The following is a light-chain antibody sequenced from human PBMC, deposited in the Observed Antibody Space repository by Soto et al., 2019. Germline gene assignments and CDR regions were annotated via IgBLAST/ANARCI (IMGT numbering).Light chain of an antibody. Sequence: DIVMTQSPDSLAVSLDERATINCKSSQSILYNSNNKNYLAWYQQKAGQPPKLLIYWASTRESGVSDRFSGSGSGTDFTLTISSLQAEDVAVYYCQQYHDTPRTFGQGTKVEIK. CDR2: WAS. CDR1: QSILYNSNNKNY. CDR3: QQYHDTPRT. V-gene: IGKV4-1*01. J-gene: IGKJ1*01.